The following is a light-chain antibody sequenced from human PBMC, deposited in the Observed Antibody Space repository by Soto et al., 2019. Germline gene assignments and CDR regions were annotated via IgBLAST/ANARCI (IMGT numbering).Light chain of an antibody. J-gene: IGLJ2*01. CDR1: SSDVGAYNY. Sequence: QSVLTQPPSASGSPGQSVTISCTGTSSDVGAYNYVSWYQQYPDKAPKLMIYEVSKRPSGVPDRFSGSKSGNTASLTVSGLHADDEADYYCSSYAGSNNFVVFGGGTKLTVL. CDR2: EVS. V-gene: IGLV2-8*01. CDR3: SSYAGSNNFVV.